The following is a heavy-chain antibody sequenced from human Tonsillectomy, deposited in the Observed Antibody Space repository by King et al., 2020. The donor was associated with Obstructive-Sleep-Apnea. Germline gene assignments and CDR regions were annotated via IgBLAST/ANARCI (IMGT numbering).Heavy chain of an antibody. Sequence: VQLVESGGGLVQPGGSLRLSCAASGLTFSSYSMNWVRQAPGKGLEWVSYICSFNIRTIYYADPVKGRFTISIDTAKNSLSLQMNNQRAEDTAVYYCATARLGYWGQGTVVTVSS. CDR2: ICSFNIRTI. V-gene: IGHV3-48*04. J-gene: IGHJ4*02. CDR1: GLTFSSYS. D-gene: IGHD2-21*02. CDR3: ATARLGY.